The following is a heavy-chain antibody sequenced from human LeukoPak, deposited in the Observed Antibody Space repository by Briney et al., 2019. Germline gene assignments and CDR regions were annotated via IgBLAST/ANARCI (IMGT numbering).Heavy chain of an antibody. V-gene: IGHV4-39*07. D-gene: IGHD6-6*01. CDR2: IYYSGST. J-gene: IGHJ4*02. CDR1: GGSISSSSYY. Sequence: SETLSLTCTVSGGSISSSSYYWGWIRQPPGKGLEWIGSIYYSGSTYYNPSLKSRVTISVDTSKNQFSLKLSSVTAADTAVYYCARVHFGSLAARHLDYWGQGTLVTVSS. CDR3: ARVHFGSLAARHLDY.